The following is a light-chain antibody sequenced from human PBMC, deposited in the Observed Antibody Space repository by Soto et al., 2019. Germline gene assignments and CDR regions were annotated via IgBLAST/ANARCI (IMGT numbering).Light chain of an antibody. CDR2: AAT. Sequence: DIQMTQSPSYVSASVGDRVSITCRASQDIRSWLAWYQQRPGKAPKLLIYAATTLPSGVPSRFSGSGSGTDFTLTISSLQPEDFATYYCQQSYSNTQTFGQGTKVDIK. J-gene: IGKJ1*01. V-gene: IGKV1-12*01. CDR1: QDIRSW. CDR3: QQSYSNTQT.